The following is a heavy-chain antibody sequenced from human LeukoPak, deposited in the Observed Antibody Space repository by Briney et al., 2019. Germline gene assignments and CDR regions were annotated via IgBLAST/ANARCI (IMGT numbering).Heavy chain of an antibody. D-gene: IGHD4-11*01. CDR2: LRTDGQKT. J-gene: IGHJ4*02. Sequence: GGSLRLSCAASGFTFSNYWMHWVRQAPGKGLEWVSRLRTDGQKTSYADSVKGRFTISRGNAKNTLYLQMNSLRVEDTAVYYCARDHPGSNSLDYWGQGTLVTVSS. CDR3: ARDHPGSNSLDY. V-gene: IGHV3-74*01. CDR1: GFTFSNYW.